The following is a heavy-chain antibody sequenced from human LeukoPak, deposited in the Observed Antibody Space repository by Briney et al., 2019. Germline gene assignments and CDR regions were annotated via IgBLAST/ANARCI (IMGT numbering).Heavy chain of an antibody. V-gene: IGHV4-59*01. J-gene: IGHJ4*02. Sequence: SETLSLTCTVSGGSISSYYWSWIRQPPGKGLEWIGYIYYSGSTHYNPSFKSRVTISVDTSKNQFSLKLSSVTAADTAVYYCARGLMMAVAGRGEFHYWGQGTLVTVSS. D-gene: IGHD6-13*01. CDR3: ARGLMMAVAGRGEFHY. CDR1: GGSISSYY. CDR2: IYYSGST.